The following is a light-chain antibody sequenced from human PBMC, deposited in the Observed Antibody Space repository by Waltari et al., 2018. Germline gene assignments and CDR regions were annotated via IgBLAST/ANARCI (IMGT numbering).Light chain of an antibody. J-gene: IGLJ3*02. CDR1: SIPTRR. CDR3: QVWDSSSYWV. Sequence: SYALTQPPSASVALGQPAAIPCAGSSIPTRRVHWYQQKPGQAPVVVIYRDGNRPSGIPDRYSGSNSWNTATLTISRAQAVDEGDYFCQVWDSSSYWVFGGGTRLTVL. V-gene: IGLV3-9*01. CDR2: RDG.